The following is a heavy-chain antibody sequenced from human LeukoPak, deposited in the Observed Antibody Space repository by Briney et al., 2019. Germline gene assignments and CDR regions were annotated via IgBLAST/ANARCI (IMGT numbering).Heavy chain of an antibody. J-gene: IGHJ4*02. CDR2: ISAYNGNT. CDR1: GYTFTSYG. V-gene: IGHV1-18*01. CDR3: ARDRGGSRALGGPNDY. Sequence: ASVKVSCKTSGYTFTSYGISWVRQAPVQGLEWMGWISAYNGNTNYAQKLQGRVTMTTDTSTSTAYMELRSLRSDDTAVYYCARDRGGSRALGGPNDYWGQGTLVTVSS. D-gene: IGHD6-13*01.